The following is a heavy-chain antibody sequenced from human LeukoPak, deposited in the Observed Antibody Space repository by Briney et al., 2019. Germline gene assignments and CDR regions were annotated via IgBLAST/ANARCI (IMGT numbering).Heavy chain of an antibody. CDR1: GFTFSNAW. J-gene: IGHJ6*02. Sequence: GGSLRLSCAASGFTFSNAWMSWVRQAPGKGLEWVGRIKSKTDGGTTDYAAPVKGRFTISRDGSKNTLYLQMNSLKTEDTAVYYCTTDDYYYGMDVWGQGTTVTVSS. CDR3: TTDDYYYGMDV. CDR2: IKSKTDGGTT. V-gene: IGHV3-15*01.